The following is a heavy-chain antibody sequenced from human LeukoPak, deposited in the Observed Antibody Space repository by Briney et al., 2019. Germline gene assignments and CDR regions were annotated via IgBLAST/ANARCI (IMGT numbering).Heavy chain of an antibody. CDR2: IYYSGST. V-gene: IGHV4-59*01. J-gene: IGHJ4*02. CDR1: DGSISGNY. Sequence: SETLSLTCTVSDGSISGNYWSWIRQPPGKGLEWIGYIYYSGSTNYSPSLKSRVTISIDVSKNQFSLKLNSVTAADTAVYYCARTRSSGTCDYWGQGTLVTVSS. D-gene: IGHD1-26*01. CDR3: ARTRSSGTCDY.